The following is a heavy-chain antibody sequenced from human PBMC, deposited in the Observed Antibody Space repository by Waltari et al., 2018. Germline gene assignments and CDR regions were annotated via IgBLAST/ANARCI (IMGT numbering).Heavy chain of an antibody. CDR2: MNPNSGNT. Sequence: QVQLVQSGAEVKKPGAAVKVSCKASGYTFTRYDINWVLQATGQRLEWMGWMNPNSGNTGYTQKFQGRVTITRNTSISTAYMELSSLRSEDTAVYYCARETSGVYMDVWGKGTTVTVSS. V-gene: IGHV1-8*03. J-gene: IGHJ6*03. D-gene: IGHD2-8*01. CDR3: ARETSGVYMDV. CDR1: GYTFTRYD.